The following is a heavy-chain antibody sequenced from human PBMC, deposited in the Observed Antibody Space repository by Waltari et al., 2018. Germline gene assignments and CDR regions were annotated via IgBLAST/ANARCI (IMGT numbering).Heavy chain of an antibody. J-gene: IGHJ6*03. CDR1: GGSISSSY. V-gene: IGHV4-59*01. CDR2: IYYSGST. D-gene: IGHD5-12*01. Sequence: QVQLQESGPGLVKPSETLSLTCTVSGGSISSSYGSWIRQPPGKGLEWIGYIYYSGSTNYNPSLKSRVTISVDTSKNQFSLKLSSVTAADTAVYYCASGVATSYYYYMDVWGKGTTVTISS. CDR3: ASGVATSYYYYMDV.